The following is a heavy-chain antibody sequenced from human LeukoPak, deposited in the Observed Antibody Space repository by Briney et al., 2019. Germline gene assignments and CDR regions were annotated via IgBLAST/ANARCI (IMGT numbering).Heavy chain of an antibody. J-gene: IGHJ3*02. V-gene: IGHV1-18*01. Sequence: ASVKVSCKASGYTFTSYGISWVRQAPGQGLEWMGWISAYNGNTNYAQKLQGRVTMTTDTSTSTAYMELRSLRSDDTAVYYCARGWSRGYSSAGDAFDIWGQGTMVTVSS. CDR2: ISAYNGNT. D-gene: IGHD6-25*01. CDR3: ARGWSRGYSSAGDAFDI. CDR1: GYTFTSYG.